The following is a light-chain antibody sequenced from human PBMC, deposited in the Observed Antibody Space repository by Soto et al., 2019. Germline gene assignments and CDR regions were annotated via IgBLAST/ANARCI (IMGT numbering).Light chain of an antibody. J-gene: IGKJ5*01. CDR3: QQYSSSTRT. V-gene: IGKV3-20*01. CDR1: PSVSGSN. Sequence: EVLLTQSPGALSLSPGERATLSCRASPSVSGSNLDWYQKKHGQAPRLVIYGASSRATGIPDRLSGSGSGTDLTLTISRMEHEDFEVYQCQQYSSSTRTFGHGTRLEIK. CDR2: GAS.